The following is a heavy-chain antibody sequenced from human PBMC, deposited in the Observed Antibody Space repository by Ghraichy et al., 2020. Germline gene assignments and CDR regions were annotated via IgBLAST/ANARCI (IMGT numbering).Heavy chain of an antibody. Sequence: SQTLSLTCAVYGGSFSGYYWSWIRQPPGKGLEWIGEINHSGSTNYNPSLKSRVTISVDTSKNQFSLKLSSVTAADTAVYYCARGRLSARGGRPYYGMDVWGQGTTVTVSS. V-gene: IGHV4-34*01. J-gene: IGHJ6*02. D-gene: IGHD3-16*01. CDR2: INHSGST. CDR3: ARGRLSARGGRPYYGMDV. CDR1: GGSFSGYY.